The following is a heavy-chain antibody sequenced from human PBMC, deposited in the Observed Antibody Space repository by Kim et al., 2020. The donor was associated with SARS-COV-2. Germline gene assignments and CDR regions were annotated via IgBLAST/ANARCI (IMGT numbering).Heavy chain of an antibody. J-gene: IGHJ3*02. CDR3: ARTKGDSSGYYSTWSPDAFDI. D-gene: IGHD3-22*01. CDR2: MNPNSGNT. V-gene: IGHV1-8*01. Sequence: ASVKVSCKASGYTFTSYDINWVRQATGQGLEWMGWMNPNSGNTGYAQKFQGRVTMTRNTSISTAYMELSSLRSEDTAVYYCARTKGDSSGYYSTWSPDAFDIWGQGTMVTVSS. CDR1: GYTFTSYD.